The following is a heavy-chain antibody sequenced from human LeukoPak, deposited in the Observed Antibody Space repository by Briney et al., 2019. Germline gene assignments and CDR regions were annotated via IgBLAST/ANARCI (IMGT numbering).Heavy chain of an antibody. D-gene: IGHD2-8*01. V-gene: IGHV3-33*01. CDR1: GFTFTTYG. CDR2: IWYDGSNK. CDR3: AAGEPYAY. Sequence: GGSLRLSCAASGFTFTTYGMHWVRQAPGKGLEWVAIIWYDGSNKYYADSVKGRSTISRDNSKNTLYLRMNSLRAEDTAVYYCAAGEPYAYWGQGTLVTVSS. J-gene: IGHJ4*02.